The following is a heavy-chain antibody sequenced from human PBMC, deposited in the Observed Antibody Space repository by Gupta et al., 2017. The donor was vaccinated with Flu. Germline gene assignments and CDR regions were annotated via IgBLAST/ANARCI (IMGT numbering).Heavy chain of an antibody. Sequence: EVQWVESGGGLVQPGGSLRLSCAASGFAFRDYAMNWVRQVPGKGLEWVSGIRWTSERVGYGDSVKGRCTISRDNAKNSLDLQMKSLRVEETDLYYCAKTRDINYDRKRYAGDFDFWGRGTLVTVS. J-gene: IGHJ4*02. CDR2: IRWTSERV. CDR1: GFAFRDYA. D-gene: IGHD3-16*01. V-gene: IGHV3-9*01. CDR3: AKTRDINYDRKRYAGDFDF.